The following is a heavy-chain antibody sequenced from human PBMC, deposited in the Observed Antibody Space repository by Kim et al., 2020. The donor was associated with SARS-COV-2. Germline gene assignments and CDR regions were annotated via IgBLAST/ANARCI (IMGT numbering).Heavy chain of an antibody. Sequence: KFQGRVTMTRNTSTSTVYMELSSLRSEDTAVYYCAREKMTTVTTKLFDYWGQGTLVTVSS. J-gene: IGHJ4*02. CDR3: AREKMTTVTTKLFDY. V-gene: IGHV1-46*01. D-gene: IGHD4-17*01.